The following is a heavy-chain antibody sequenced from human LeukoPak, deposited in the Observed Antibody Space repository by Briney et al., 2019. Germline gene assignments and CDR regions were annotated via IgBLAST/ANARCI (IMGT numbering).Heavy chain of an antibody. J-gene: IGHJ4*02. CDR3: ARQAAASAPVIDY. CDR2: IYPGDSDT. D-gene: IGHD6-13*01. CDR1: GYSFTSYW. V-gene: IGHV5-51*01. Sequence: GESPQISCKGSGYSFTSYWIGWVRPLPGKGLEWMGIIYPGDSDTRYSPSFQGQVTISADKSISTAYLQWSSLKASDTAMYYCARQAAASAPVIDYWGQGTLVTVSS.